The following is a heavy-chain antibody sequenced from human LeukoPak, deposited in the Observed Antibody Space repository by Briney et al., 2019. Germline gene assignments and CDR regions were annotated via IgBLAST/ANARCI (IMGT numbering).Heavy chain of an antibody. CDR2: INPNSGGT. CDR1: GYTFTGYY. V-gene: IGHV1-2*02. J-gene: IGHJ5*02. D-gene: IGHD3-9*01. CDR3: ARVTHYDISTGSPEDP. Sequence: ASVKVSCKASGYTFTGYYMHWVRQAPGQGLEWMGWINPNSGGTNYAQKFQGRVTMTRDTSISTAYMELSRLRSDDTAVYYCARVTHYDISTGSPEDPWGQGTLVTVSS.